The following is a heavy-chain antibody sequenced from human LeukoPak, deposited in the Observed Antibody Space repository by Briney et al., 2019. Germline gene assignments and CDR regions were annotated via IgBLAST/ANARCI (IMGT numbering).Heavy chain of an antibody. Sequence: SETLSLTCAVYGGSFSDFKYSWIRQPPGKGLEWIGEINHSGSTNYNPSLKSRVTISVDTSKNQFSLKLSSVTAADTAVYYCVRAGGSQSLKGGSYRYWGQGTLVTVSS. D-gene: IGHD1-26*01. CDR2: INHSGST. CDR3: VRAGGSQSLKGGSYRY. V-gene: IGHV4-34*01. J-gene: IGHJ4*02. CDR1: GGSFSDFK.